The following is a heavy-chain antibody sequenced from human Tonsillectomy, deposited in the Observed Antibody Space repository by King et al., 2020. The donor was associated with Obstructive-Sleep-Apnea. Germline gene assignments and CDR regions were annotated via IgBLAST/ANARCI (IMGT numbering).Heavy chain of an antibody. CDR3: ARDVSPSSAKAYYYGMDV. V-gene: IGHV3-11*01. D-gene: IGHD2-2*01. Sequence: VQLVESGGGLVKPGGSLRLSCAASGFTFSDYYMNWIRQAPGKGLEWVSYISSSGSITYYADSVKGRFTISRDNAKNSLYLQMNSLRAEDTAVYYCARDVSPSSAKAYYYGMDVWGQGTTVTVSS. CDR1: GFTFSDYY. CDR2: ISSSGSIT. J-gene: IGHJ6*02.